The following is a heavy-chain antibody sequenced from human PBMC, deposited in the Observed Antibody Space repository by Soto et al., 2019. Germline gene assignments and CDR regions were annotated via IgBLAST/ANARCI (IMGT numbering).Heavy chain of an antibody. J-gene: IGHJ4*02. V-gene: IGHV3-48*01. Sequence: EVQLVESGGGLVQPGGSLRLSCAASGFTFSSYSMNWVRQAPGKGLEWVSYISSSSSTIYYADSVKGRFTISRDNAKNSLYLQMNSLRAEDTAVYYCARDHLYSGYDYAFDYWGQGTLVTVSS. D-gene: IGHD5-12*01. CDR2: ISSSSSTI. CDR1: GFTFSSYS. CDR3: ARDHLYSGYDYAFDY.